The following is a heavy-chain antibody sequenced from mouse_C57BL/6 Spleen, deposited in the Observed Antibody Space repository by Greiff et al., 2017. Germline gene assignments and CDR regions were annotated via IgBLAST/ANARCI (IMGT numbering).Heavy chain of an antibody. Sequence: VQLQQSGAELVKPGASVKISCKASGYAFSSYWMNWVKQRPGKGLEWIGQIYPGDGDTNYNGKFKGKATLTADKSSSTAYMQLSSLTSEDSAVYFCARDYYGSSWYFDVWGTGTTVTVSS. J-gene: IGHJ1*03. D-gene: IGHD1-1*01. V-gene: IGHV1-80*01. CDR2: IYPGDGDT. CDR3: ARDYYGSSWYFDV. CDR1: GYAFSSYW.